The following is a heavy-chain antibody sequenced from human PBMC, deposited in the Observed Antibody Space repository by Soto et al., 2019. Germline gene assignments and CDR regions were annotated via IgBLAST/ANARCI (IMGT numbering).Heavy chain of an antibody. J-gene: IGHJ4*02. CDR1: GFTFTNYA. V-gene: IGHV3-23*01. CDR2: ISGSSSAT. CDR3: AKGGSAYCTGGSCYHPFDY. D-gene: IGHD2-15*01. Sequence: GGSLRLSCAASGFTFTNYAMGWVRQAPGEVLEWLATISGSSSATFYADSVKGRFTLSRDNSNDTLYLQMNSLRAEDTAVYFCAKGGSAYCTGGSCYHPFDYWGQGTLVTVSS.